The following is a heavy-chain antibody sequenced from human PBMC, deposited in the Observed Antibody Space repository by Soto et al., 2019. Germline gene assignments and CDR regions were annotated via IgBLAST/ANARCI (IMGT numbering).Heavy chain of an antibody. V-gene: IGHV3-23*01. Sequence: EVQLLESGGGLVQPGGSLRLSCAASGFTLGTYVMSWVRQAPGKGLEWVSGIDSGGGGTYYADSVKGRFTISRDNSKNTRSLQMNGRGVEDRAVFYCAEGEEQLVHGVLDYGGQGTLVNVPS. CDR3: AEGEEQLVHGVLDY. CDR2: IDSGGGGT. D-gene: IGHD6-6*01. J-gene: IGHJ4*02. CDR1: GFTLGTYV.